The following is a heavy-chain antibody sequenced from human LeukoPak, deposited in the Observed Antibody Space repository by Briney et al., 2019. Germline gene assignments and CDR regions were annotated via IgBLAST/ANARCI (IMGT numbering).Heavy chain of an antibody. V-gene: IGHV4-34*01. CDR2: INHSGSN. J-gene: IGHJ3*02. D-gene: IGHD3-10*01. Sequence: SETLSLTCAVYGGSFSGYYWTWIRQPPGKGLEWIGEINHSGSNKYNPSLKSRVTISVDTSKNQFSLKLSSVTAADTAVYYCARVRITMVRGVIITTTYDAFDIWGQGTMVTVSS. CDR1: GGSFSGYY. CDR3: ARVRITMVRGVIITTTYDAFDI.